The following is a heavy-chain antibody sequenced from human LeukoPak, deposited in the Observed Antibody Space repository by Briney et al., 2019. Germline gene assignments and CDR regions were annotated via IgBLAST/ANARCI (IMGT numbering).Heavy chain of an antibody. J-gene: IGHJ4*02. CDR3: TRDTPGIAASVSGG. Sequence: SGGSLRLSCTASGFSVSHNYMNWVRQAPGKGLEWVALIYSGGNTHYADSVKGRFTISRDNSKNTLYLQMSSLRVEDTAVYYRTRDTPGIAASVSGGWGQGTLVTVSS. CDR2: IYSGGNT. CDR1: GFSVSHNY. V-gene: IGHV3-53*01. D-gene: IGHD6-13*01.